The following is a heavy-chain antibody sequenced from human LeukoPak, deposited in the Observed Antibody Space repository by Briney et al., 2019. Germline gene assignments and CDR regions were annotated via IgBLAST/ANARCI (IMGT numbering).Heavy chain of an antibody. D-gene: IGHD2-15*01. J-gene: IGHJ4*02. V-gene: IGHV1-2*06. CDR2: INPNSGGT. Sequence: GASVKVSCKASGYTFTGYYMHWVRQAPGQGLEWMGRINPNSGGTNYAQKFQGRVTMTRGTSISTAYMELSRLRSDDTAVYYCASPQFCSGGSCYDYWGQGTLVTVSS. CDR3: ASPQFCSGGSCYDY. CDR1: GYTFTGYY.